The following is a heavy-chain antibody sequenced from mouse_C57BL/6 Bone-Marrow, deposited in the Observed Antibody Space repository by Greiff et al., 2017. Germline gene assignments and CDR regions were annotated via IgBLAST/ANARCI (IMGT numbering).Heavy chain of an antibody. CDR2: ISGGGGNT. V-gene: IGHV5-9*01. J-gene: IGHJ3*01. CDR3: ASLYYYGSSYPPWFAY. Sequence: EVKVEESGGGLVKPGGSLKLSCAASGFTFSSYTMSWVRQTPEKRLGWVATISGGGGNTYYPDSVKGRFTISRDNAKNTLYLQMSSLRSEDTALYYCASLYYYGSSYPPWFAYWGQGTLVTVSA. D-gene: IGHD1-1*01. CDR1: GFTFSSYT.